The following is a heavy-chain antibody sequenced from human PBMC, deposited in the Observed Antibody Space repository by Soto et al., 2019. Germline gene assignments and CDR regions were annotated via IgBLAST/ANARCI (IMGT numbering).Heavy chain of an antibody. CDR3: ARGNPFNYAGFDV. Sequence: QAHLEQSEAEVKRPGASVKVSCKASGYTFSDFDINWLRQAAGQGPEWMGWMNAKCGATFSAQRFQGKFNMTWDTSLSTAYMEVGSLTSDDAAIYYCARGNPFNYAGFDVWGQGTTVAVSS. D-gene: IGHD3-16*01. J-gene: IGHJ6*02. CDR2: MNAKCGAT. V-gene: IGHV1-8*01. CDR1: GYTFSDFD.